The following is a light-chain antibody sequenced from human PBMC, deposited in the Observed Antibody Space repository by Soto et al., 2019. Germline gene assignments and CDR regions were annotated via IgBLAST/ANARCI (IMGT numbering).Light chain of an antibody. CDR3: QQRSNWPRT. Sequence: EIVLTQSPATLSLSPGERATLSCRASQSVSSYLAWYQQKVGRAPRLLIYDASNRATGIPARFSGSGSGTDFTLTISSLEPEDFAVYYCQQRSNWPRTFGQGTKVEIK. V-gene: IGKV3-11*01. J-gene: IGKJ1*01. CDR1: QSVSSY. CDR2: DAS.